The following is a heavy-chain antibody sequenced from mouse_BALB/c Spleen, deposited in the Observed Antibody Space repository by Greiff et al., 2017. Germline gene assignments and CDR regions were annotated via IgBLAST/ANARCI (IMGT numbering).Heavy chain of an antibody. Sequence: EVMLVESGGGLVKPGGSLKLSCAASGFTFSSYAMSWVRQSPEKRLEWVAEISSGGSYTYYPDTVTGRFTISRDNAKNTLYLEMSSLRSEDTAMYYCARAYDGYHFDYWGQGTTLTVSS. D-gene: IGHD2-3*01. CDR1: GFTFSSYA. J-gene: IGHJ2*01. CDR3: ARAYDGYHFDY. CDR2: ISSGGSYT. V-gene: IGHV5-9-4*01.